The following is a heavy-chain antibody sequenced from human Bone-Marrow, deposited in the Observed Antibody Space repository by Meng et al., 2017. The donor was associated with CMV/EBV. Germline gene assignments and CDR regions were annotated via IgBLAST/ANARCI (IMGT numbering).Heavy chain of an antibody. CDR2: IIPIFGTA. Sequence: SVKVSCKASGGTFSSYAISWVRQAPGQGLEWMGGIIPIFGTANYAQKFQGRVTITTDESTSTAYMELSSLRSEDTAVYYCAGTFRPLLLADYYYYGMDVWGQGTTVAVSS. V-gene: IGHV1-69*05. CDR1: GGTFSSYA. J-gene: IGHJ6*02. D-gene: IGHD3-22*01. CDR3: AGTFRPLLLADYYYYGMDV.